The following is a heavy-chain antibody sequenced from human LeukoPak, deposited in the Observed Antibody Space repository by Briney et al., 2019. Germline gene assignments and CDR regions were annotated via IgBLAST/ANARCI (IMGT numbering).Heavy chain of an antibody. CDR3: AKWYAAEDY. V-gene: IGHV3-23*01. J-gene: IGHJ4*02. CDR2: ISGSGVST. CDR1: GFRFSSYA. Sequence: GGSLRLACAASGFRFSSYAMSWVRQAPGKGLEWVSAISGSGVSTYYADSVKGRFTVSRDNSKNTLYLQMSSLRAEDTAVYYCAKWYAAEDYWGQGTLVTVSS. D-gene: IGHD2-8*01.